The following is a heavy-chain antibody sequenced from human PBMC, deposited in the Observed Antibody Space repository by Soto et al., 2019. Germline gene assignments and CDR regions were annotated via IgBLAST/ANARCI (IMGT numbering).Heavy chain of an antibody. J-gene: IGHJ4*02. V-gene: IGHV1-18*04. Sequence: GASVKVSCKASGYRFTSSGFSWVRQAPGQGLGWVGWVSAYNGNTLYEQKFKGGVTMTTDTSTSTAYMELGSLRSGDTAVYYCARGYYDILTGLDYWGQGTLVTVSS. D-gene: IGHD3-9*01. CDR1: GYRFTSSG. CDR3: ARGYYDILTGLDY. CDR2: VSAYNGNT.